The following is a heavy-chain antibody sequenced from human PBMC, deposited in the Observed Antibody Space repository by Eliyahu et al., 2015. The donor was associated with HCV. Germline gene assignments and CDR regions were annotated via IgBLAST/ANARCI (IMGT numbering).Heavy chain of an antibody. V-gene: IGHV4-34*01. CDR2: INHSGST. J-gene: IGHJ4*02. Sequence: QVQLQQWGAGLLKPSETLSLTCAVYGGSFSGYYWSXIRQPPGKGLEWIGEINHSGSTNYNPSLKSRVTISVDTSKNQFSLKLSSVTAADTAVYYCARGRGGWRGNHFDYWGQGTLVTVSS. CDR1: GGSFSGYY. CDR3: ARGRGGWRGNHFDY. D-gene: IGHD3-10*01.